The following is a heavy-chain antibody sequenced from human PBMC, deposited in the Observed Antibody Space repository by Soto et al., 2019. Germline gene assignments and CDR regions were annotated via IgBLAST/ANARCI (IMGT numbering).Heavy chain of an antibody. Sequence: QVQLVESGGGVVQPGRSLRLSCAASGFTFSSYAMHWVRQAPGKGLEWVAVISYDGSNKYYADSVKGRFTISRDNSKNTLYLQMNSLRADDTAVYYWASREYYYFDYWGQGTLVTGSS. CDR2: ISYDGSNK. CDR1: GFTFSSYA. CDR3: ASREYYYFDY. J-gene: IGHJ4*02. V-gene: IGHV3-30-3*01.